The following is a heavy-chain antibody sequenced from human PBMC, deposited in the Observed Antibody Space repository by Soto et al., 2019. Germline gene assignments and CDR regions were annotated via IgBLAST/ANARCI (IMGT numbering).Heavy chain of an antibody. CDR1: GFTFSTYA. CDR3: ASRIPVPGYFQY. J-gene: IGHJ4*02. V-gene: IGHV3-64*01. CDR2: ITDSGRNT. D-gene: IGHD6-19*01. Sequence: EVQLVESGGGLVQPGGSLRLSCAASGFTFSTYAMHWVRQAPGKGLEYVSAITDSGRNTYYANSVKGRFTISRDNSKNTLYLQMGSLRPEDRAVYYCASRIPVPGYFQYWGRGILVTVSS.